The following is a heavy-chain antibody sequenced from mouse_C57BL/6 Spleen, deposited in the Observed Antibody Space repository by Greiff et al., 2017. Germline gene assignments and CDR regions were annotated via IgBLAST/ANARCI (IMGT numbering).Heavy chain of an antibody. CDR3: ARGGYVGAMDY. CDR1: GYAFSSSW. Sequence: VQLQESGPELVKPGASVKISCKASGYAFSSSWMNWVKQRPGKGLERIGRIYPGDGDPNYNGKFKGKATLTADKSSSTAYMPLSSRTSEDSAVYFCARGGYVGAMDYWGQGTSVTVSS. V-gene: IGHV1-82*01. CDR2: IYPGDGDP. D-gene: IGHD2-2*01. J-gene: IGHJ4*01.